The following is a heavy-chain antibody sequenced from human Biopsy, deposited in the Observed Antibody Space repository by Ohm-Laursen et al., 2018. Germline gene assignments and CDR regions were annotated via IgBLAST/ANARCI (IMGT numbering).Heavy chain of an antibody. D-gene: IGHD3-22*01. CDR3: GRREVVITHDAFDT. Sequence: SETLSLTCAVSGGSLSTYYWSWIRQPAGKGLEWIGDVYYSGSTNRNPSLKSRVTILVEPSKNQFSLKLNSVTAADTAVYYCGRREVVITHDAFDTWGQGTMATVSS. J-gene: IGHJ3*02. CDR2: VYYSGST. CDR1: GGSLSTYY. V-gene: IGHV4-59*08.